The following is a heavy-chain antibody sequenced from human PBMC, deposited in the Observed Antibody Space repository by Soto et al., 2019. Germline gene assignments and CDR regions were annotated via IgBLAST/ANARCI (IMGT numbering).Heavy chain of an antibody. D-gene: IGHD5-18*01. J-gene: IGHJ3*02. CDR2: IWYDGSNK. CDR3: ARTLYSQDAFDI. Sequence: QVQLVESGGGVVQPGRSLRLSCAASGFTFSSYGMHWVRQAPGKGLEWVAVIWYDGSNKYYADSVKGRFTISRDNSKNTLSLQMNSLRAEDTAVYYCARTLYSQDAFDIWGQGTMVTVSS. V-gene: IGHV3-33*01. CDR1: GFTFSSYG.